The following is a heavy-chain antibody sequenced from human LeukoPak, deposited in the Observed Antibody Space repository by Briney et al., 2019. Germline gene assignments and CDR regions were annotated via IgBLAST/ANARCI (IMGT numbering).Heavy chain of an antibody. CDR3: ARVGDCGDYGAFDI. J-gene: IGHJ3*02. Sequence: ASVKVSCKASGGTFSSYAISWVRQAPGQGLEWMGRIIPILGIANYAQKFQGRVTITADKSTSTAYMELSSLRSEDTAVYYCARVGDCGDYGAFDIWGQGTVVTVSS. CDR1: GGTFSSYA. D-gene: IGHD4-17*01. V-gene: IGHV1-69*04. CDR2: IIPILGIA.